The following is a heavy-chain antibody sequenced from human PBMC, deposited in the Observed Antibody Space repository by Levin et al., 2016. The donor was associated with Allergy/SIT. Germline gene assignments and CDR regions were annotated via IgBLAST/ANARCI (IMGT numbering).Heavy chain of an antibody. CDR2: ISGSGDST. J-gene: IGHJ4*02. V-gene: IGHV3-23*01. CDR3: AKDRGYSSGWHYFDY. CDR1: GFTFSSYA. Sequence: GGSLRLSCAASGFTFSSYAMSWVRQAPGKGLEWVSGISGSGDSTFYADSVKGRFTISRDNSKSMLYMQMKSLRAEDTAVYYCAKDRGYSSGWHYFDYWGQGTLVTVSS. D-gene: IGHD6-19*01.